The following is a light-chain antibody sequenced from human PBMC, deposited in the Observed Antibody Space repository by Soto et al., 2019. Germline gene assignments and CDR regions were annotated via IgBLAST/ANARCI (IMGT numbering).Light chain of an antibody. V-gene: IGLV2-14*03. J-gene: IGLJ2*01. CDR2: DVS. CDR1: SSDVGGYDY. Sequence: QSVLTQPASVSGSPGQSITISCTGTSSDVGGYDYVSWYQQHPGKAPKLIIYDVSSRPSGVSNRFSGSKSGSTASLTISGLQAEDEADYYCNSYTSSTTLVFGGGTQLTVL. CDR3: NSYTSSTTLV.